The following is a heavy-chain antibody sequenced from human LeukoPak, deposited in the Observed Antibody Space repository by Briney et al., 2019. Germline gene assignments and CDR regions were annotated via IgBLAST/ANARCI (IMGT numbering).Heavy chain of an antibody. CDR3: ARDSTLLDYYDSSPMLDY. Sequence: ASVKVSCKASGYTFTNYAMNWVRQAPGQGLEWMGWIHPSTGNPTYAQDFAGRFVFSLDTSVSTAYLQISSLKAEDTAVYYCARDSTLLDYYDSSPMLDYWGQGTLVTVSS. CDR2: IHPSTGNP. D-gene: IGHD3-22*01. J-gene: IGHJ4*02. V-gene: IGHV7-4-1*02. CDR1: GYTFTNYA.